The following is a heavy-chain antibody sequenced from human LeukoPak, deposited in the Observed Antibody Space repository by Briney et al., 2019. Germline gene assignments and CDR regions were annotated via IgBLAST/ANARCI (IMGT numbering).Heavy chain of an antibody. J-gene: IGHJ6*02. CDR2: IYPGDSDT. CDR3: ARQGLLWFGESPLYYYYGMDV. D-gene: IGHD3-10*01. V-gene: IGHV5-51*01. CDR1: GYIFTSYW. Sequence: GESLKISCKGSGYIFTSYWIGWVRQMPGKGLEWMGIIYPGDSDTRYSPSFQGQVTISADKSISTAYLQWSSLKVSDTAMYYCARQGLLWFGESPLYYYYGMDVWGQGTTVTVSS.